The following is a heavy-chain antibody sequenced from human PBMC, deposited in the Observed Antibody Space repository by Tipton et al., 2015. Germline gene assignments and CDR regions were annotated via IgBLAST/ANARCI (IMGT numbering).Heavy chain of an antibody. Sequence: TLSLTCTVSGGSISRSSYYWAWIRQPPGKGLEWIGYISHSGDTKYNPSLKSRLTISVDTSINQFSLELNSVTAADTAVFYCARYEVEVDAFDIWGQGTMVTVSS. CDR3: ARYEVEVDAFDI. V-gene: IGHV4-61*05. CDR1: GGSISRSSYY. D-gene: IGHD3-16*01. CDR2: ISHSGDT. J-gene: IGHJ3*02.